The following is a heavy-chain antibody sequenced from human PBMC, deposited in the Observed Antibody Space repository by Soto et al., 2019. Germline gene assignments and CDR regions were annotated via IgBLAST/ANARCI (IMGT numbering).Heavy chain of an antibody. Sequence: ASVKVSCRASGYTFTSYGISWVRQAPGQGLEWMGWISAYNGNTNYAQKLQGRVTMTTDTSTSTAYMELSSLRSDDTAVYYCATALHGVEWLLYPDAFDIWGQGTMVTVS. CDR3: ATALHGVEWLLYPDAFDI. CDR1: GYTFTSYG. D-gene: IGHD3-3*01. V-gene: IGHV1-18*01. CDR2: ISAYNGNT. J-gene: IGHJ3*02.